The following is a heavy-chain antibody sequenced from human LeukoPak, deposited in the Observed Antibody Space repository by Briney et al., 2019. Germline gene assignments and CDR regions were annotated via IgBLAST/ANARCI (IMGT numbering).Heavy chain of an antibody. Sequence: ASVKVSCKTSGYTFTDYYLHWVRQAPGQGLGWMGWINPNSGGTSSAQKFQGRVTMTRDTSITTVYMEVSWLTSDDTAIYYCARADRLHGGPYLIGPWGQGTLVTVSS. CDR2: INPNSGGT. CDR3: ARADRLHGGPYLIGP. J-gene: IGHJ5*02. CDR1: GYTFTDYY. D-gene: IGHD2-21*01. V-gene: IGHV1-2*02.